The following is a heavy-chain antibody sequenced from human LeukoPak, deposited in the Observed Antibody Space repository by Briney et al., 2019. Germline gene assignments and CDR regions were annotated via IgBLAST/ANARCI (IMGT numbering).Heavy chain of an antibody. CDR3: SRGAYGGNSNAFDI. J-gene: IGHJ3*02. V-gene: IGHV3-21*04. D-gene: IGHD4-23*01. Sequence: PGGSLRLSCAASGFTFSSYGMHWVRQAPGKGLEWVSSISSSSSNIYQADSVKGRFTISRATAKNSLYLQMNSLRAEDTAVYYWSRGAYGGNSNAFDIWGQGTMVTVSS. CDR2: ISSSSSNI. CDR1: GFTFSSYG.